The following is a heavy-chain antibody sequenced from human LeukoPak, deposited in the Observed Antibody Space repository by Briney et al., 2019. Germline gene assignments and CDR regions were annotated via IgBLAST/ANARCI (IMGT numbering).Heavy chain of an antibody. CDR1: GGSISSYY. J-gene: IGHJ4*02. CDR2: IYYSGST. V-gene: IGHV4-39*01. Sequence: SETLSLTCTVSGGSISSYYWGWIRQPPGKGLEWIGSIYYSGSTYYNPSLKSRVTISVDTSKNHFSLKLSSVTAADTAVYYCARHGGYYGSSSYSFFDYWGQGTLVTVSS. D-gene: IGHD3-10*01. CDR3: ARHGGYYGSSSYSFFDY.